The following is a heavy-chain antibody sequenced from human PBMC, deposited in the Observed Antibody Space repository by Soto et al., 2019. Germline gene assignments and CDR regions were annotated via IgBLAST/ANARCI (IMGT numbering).Heavy chain of an antibody. CDR3: AKSKQVVTYYYGMDV. Sequence: QVQLVESGGGVVQPGRSLRLSCAASGFTFSSYGMHWVRQAPGKGLAWVAVISYDGSNKYYADSVKGRFTISRDNSKNTLYLQMNSLRAEDTAVYYCAKSKQVVTYYYGMDVWGQGTTVTVSS. D-gene: IGHD3-22*01. CDR2: ISYDGSNK. J-gene: IGHJ6*02. CDR1: GFTFSSYG. V-gene: IGHV3-30*18.